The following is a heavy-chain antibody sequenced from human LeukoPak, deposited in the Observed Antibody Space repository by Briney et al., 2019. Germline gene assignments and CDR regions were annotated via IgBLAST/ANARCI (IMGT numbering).Heavy chain of an antibody. CDR3: AKELIVGSSGWSPFDY. CDR2: ISYDGSNK. J-gene: IGHJ4*02. CDR1: GFTFSSYG. Sequence: GGSLKLSCAASGFTFSSYGMHWVRQAPGKGLEWVAVISYDGSNKYYADSVKGRFTISRDNSKNTLYLQMNSLRAEDTTVYYCAKELIVGSSGWSPFDYWGQGTLVTVSS. D-gene: IGHD6-19*01. V-gene: IGHV3-30*18.